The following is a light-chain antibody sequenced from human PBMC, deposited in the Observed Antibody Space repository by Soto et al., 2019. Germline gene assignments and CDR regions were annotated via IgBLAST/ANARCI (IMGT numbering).Light chain of an antibody. CDR2: GVS. V-gene: IGLV2-14*01. CDR3: SSYTSSYTPRV. Sequence: QSALTQPASVSGSPGQSITISCTGTSSDVGGYNYVSWYQQHPGKAPKLMIYGVSNRPSGVSNRFSGSKSGNTASLTISGLQAEDEADYYCSSYTSSYTPRVFGGGTKLTVL. CDR1: SSDVGGYNY. J-gene: IGLJ3*02.